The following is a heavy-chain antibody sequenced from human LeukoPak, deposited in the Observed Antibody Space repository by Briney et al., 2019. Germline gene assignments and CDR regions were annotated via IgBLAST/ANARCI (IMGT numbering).Heavy chain of an antibody. J-gene: IGHJ1*01. Sequence: ASVKVSCKASGYTFTSYAMNWVRQAPGQRLEWMGWINAGNGNTKYSQKFQGRVTITRDTSASTAYMELSSLRSEDTAVYYCATSDSSSWYGPKYFQHWGQGTLVTVSS. D-gene: IGHD6-13*01. CDR3: ATSDSSSWYGPKYFQH. CDR2: INAGNGNT. V-gene: IGHV1-3*01. CDR1: GYTFTSYA.